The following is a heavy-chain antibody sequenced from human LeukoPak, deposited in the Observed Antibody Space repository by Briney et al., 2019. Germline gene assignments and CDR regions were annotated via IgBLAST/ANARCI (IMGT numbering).Heavy chain of an antibody. J-gene: IGHJ6*03. D-gene: IGHD6-19*01. CDR3: ARARNRIAVSVIREYYYMDV. CDR1: GFTFSTYN. Sequence: GGSLRLSCGGSGFTFSTYNMHWVRQAPGKGLEWVANIKQDGSEKYYVDSVKGRFTISRDNAKNSLYLQMNSLRAEDTAVYYCARARNRIAVSVIREYYYMDVWGKGTTVTVSS. CDR2: IKQDGSEK. V-gene: IGHV3-7*01.